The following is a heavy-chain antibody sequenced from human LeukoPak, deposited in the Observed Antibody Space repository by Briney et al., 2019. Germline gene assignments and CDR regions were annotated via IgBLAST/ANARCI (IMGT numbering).Heavy chain of an antibody. J-gene: IGHJ6*02. V-gene: IGHV1-18*01. CDR3: ARAYCSSTSCYGPPWYYGMDV. Sequence: ASVKVSCKASGYTFTSYGISWVRQAPGQGLEWMGWISAYNGNTNYAQKLQGRVTMTTDTSTSTAYMELRSLRSDDTAVYYCARAYCSSTSCYGPPWYYGMDVWGQGTTVTVSS. CDR2: ISAYNGNT. CDR1: GYTFTSYG. D-gene: IGHD2-2*01.